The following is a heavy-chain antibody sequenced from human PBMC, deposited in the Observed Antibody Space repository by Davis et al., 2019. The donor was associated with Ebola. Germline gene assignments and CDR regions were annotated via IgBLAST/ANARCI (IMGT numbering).Heavy chain of an antibody. Sequence: SVKVSCKASGGTFSSYAISWVRQAPGQGLEWMGGIIPIFGTANYAQKFQGRVTITADESTSTAYMELSSLRSEDTAVYYCARGPRELMVYALYTNYYYYYMDVWGKGTTVTVSS. CDR1: GGTFSSYA. CDR2: IIPIFGTA. J-gene: IGHJ6*03. V-gene: IGHV1-69*13. CDR3: ARGPRELMVYALYTNYYYYYMDV. D-gene: IGHD2-8*01.